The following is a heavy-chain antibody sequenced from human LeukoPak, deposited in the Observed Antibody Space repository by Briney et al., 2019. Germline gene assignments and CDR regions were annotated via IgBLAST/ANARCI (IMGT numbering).Heavy chain of an antibody. D-gene: IGHD1-7*01. CDR2: IWYDGSKE. Sequence: PGRSLGLSCAASGFTFSTYGMHWVRQAPGKGLEWVAVIWYDGSKEFYANSVKGRFAVSRDNPKNTLYLQMASLRAEDTAVYYRARQTGTLDFDYWGQGTLVTVSS. J-gene: IGHJ4*02. CDR1: GFTFSTYG. V-gene: IGHV3-33*01. CDR3: ARQTGTLDFDY.